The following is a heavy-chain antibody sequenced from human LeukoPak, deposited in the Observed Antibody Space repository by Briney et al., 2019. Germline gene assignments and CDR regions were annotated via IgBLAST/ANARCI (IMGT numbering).Heavy chain of an antibody. Sequence: PGGCLRLSCAAYWFTVSSNYISWVRQAAGKGLGWVSVIYSGGSTYYADSVKGRFTISRDNSKNTLYLQLNSLRAEDTAVYYCARVRSGYSFGYWGQGTLVTVSS. D-gene: IGHD5-18*01. J-gene: IGHJ4*02. CDR2: IYSGGST. CDR1: WFTVSSNY. CDR3: ARVRSGYSFGY. V-gene: IGHV3-53*01.